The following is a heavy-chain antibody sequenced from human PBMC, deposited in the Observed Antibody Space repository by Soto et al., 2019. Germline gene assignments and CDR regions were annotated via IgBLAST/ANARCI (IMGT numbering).Heavy chain of an antibody. CDR3: TRGPRSTSTGTGAF. CDR1: GFTFSMYW. J-gene: IGHJ4*02. CDR2: INDDGIST. V-gene: IGHV3-74*01. D-gene: IGHD1-1*01. Sequence: GGSLRLSCAASGFTFSMYWMHWVRQVPGKGPEWVSRINDDGISTNYADSVKGRFTISRDNAKNTLYLQMNASRVEDTAVYYCTRGPRSTSTGTGAFWGQGTLVTVSS.